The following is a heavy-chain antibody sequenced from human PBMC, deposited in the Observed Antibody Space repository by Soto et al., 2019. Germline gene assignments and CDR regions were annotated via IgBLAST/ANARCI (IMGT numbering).Heavy chain of an antibody. CDR1: GGSISGDYY. V-gene: IGHV4-30-4*08. CDR3: ARGGARWPGYFDS. D-gene: IGHD2-15*01. Sequence: SETLSLTCSVSGGSISGDYYWSWIRQSPEKGLEWIGYIYYSGSSYSNPALQSRLSMSLDTSKNQFSLKLRSVTAADTAVYYGARGGARWPGYFDSWGQGALVTGS. J-gene: IGHJ4*02. CDR2: IYYSGSS.